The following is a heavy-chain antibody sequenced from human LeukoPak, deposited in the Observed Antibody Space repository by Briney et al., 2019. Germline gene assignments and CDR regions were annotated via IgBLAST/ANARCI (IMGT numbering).Heavy chain of an antibody. CDR1: GGSISSSSYY. D-gene: IGHD1-26*01. Sequence: SETLSLTCTVSGGSISSSSYYWGWIRQPPGKGLEWIGSIYYSGSTYYNPSLKSRVTISVDTSKNQFSLKLSSVTAADTAVYYCASRSSGYSGGCLPWGQGTLVTVSS. V-gene: IGHV4-39*01. CDR2: IYYSGST. J-gene: IGHJ5*02. CDR3: ASRSSGYSGGCLP.